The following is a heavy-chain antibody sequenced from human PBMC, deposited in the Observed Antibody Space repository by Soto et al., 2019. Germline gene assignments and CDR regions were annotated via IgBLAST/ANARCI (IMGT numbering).Heavy chain of an antibody. J-gene: IGHJ4*02. V-gene: IGHV1-69*06. Sequence: ASVKVSCKASGGTFSSYAISWVRQAPGQGLEWMGGIIPIFGTANYAQKFQGRVTITADKSTSTAYMELSSLRSEDTAVYYCARGGLATAAYDYWGQGTLVTVSS. CDR2: IIPIFGTA. D-gene: IGHD5-12*01. CDR3: ARGGLATAAYDY. CDR1: GGTFSSYA.